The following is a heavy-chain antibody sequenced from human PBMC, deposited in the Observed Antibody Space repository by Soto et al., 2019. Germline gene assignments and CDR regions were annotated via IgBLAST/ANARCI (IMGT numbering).Heavy chain of an antibody. D-gene: IGHD3-22*01. V-gene: IGHV1-69*08. J-gene: IGHJ6*04. CDR2: IIPSLDKT. Sequence: QVLLVQSGAEVKKPGSSVRVSCKASGDPSNNYILNWVRQAPGQGLEWLGRIIPSLDKTDYAQNIQGRVTITADKSTSTAYMELSGLRPDDTAVYYCARDRGYFPKLKGMDVWGIGTAVTVSS. CDR1: GDPSNNYI. CDR3: ARDRGYFPKLKGMDV.